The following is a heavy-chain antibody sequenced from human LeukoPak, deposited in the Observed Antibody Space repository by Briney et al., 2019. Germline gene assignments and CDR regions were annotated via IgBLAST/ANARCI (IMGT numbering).Heavy chain of an antibody. D-gene: IGHD2/OR15-2a*01. J-gene: IGHJ4*02. CDR1: GNYW. CDR2: INSDGSWT. CDR3: VSFYETY. Sequence: GGSLRLSCVASGNYWMHWVRQAPVKGLVWVSHINSDGSWTSYADSVKGRFTISKDNAKNTVYLQMNSLRAEDTAVYYCVSFYETYWGRGTLVTVSS. V-gene: IGHV3-74*01.